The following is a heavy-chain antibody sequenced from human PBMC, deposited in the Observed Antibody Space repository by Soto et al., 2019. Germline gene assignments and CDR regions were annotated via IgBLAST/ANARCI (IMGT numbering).Heavy chain of an antibody. D-gene: IGHD6-19*01. CDR3: ASTQAAGSSGWYGGFDN. CDR2: IYYIGST. J-gene: IGHJ4*02. CDR1: GGSISRYY. V-gene: IGHV4-59*08. Sequence: PSETLSLTCTVSGGSISRYYWSWIRQPPGKGLEWIAYIYYIGSTNYNPSLKSRVTISVDTSKNQFSLKLNPVTAADTAVYYCASTQAAGSSGWYGGFDNWGQGTQVTVS.